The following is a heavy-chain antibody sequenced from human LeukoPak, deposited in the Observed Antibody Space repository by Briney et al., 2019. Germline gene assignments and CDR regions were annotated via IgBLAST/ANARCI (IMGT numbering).Heavy chain of an antibody. V-gene: IGHV1-46*01. CDR3: ARDPPTEGSGSYYPSYYFDY. CDR2: INPSGGST. CDR1: GYTFTSYY. J-gene: IGHJ4*02. D-gene: IGHD3-10*01. Sequence: ASVKVSCKASGYTFTSYYMHWVRQAPGQGLEWMGIINPSGGSTSYTQKFQGRCTMTRDTSTSTVYMELSSLRSEDTAVYYCARDPPTEGSGSYYPSYYFDYWGQGTLVTVSS.